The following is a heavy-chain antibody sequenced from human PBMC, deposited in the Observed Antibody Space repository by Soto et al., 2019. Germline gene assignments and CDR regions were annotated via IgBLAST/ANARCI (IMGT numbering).Heavy chain of an antibody. CDR2: IYYSGST. D-gene: IGHD2-8*02. CDR3: ASLWWGDFDY. J-gene: IGHJ4*02. CDR1: GCTITSYCNS. V-gene: IGHV4-31*11. Sequence: TLCLSCAASGCTITSYCNSWGWIRQHPGKGLEWIGYIYYSGSTYYNPSLKSRVTISVDTSKNQFSLKLSSVTAADTAVYYCASLWWGDFDYWGQGTLVTVSS.